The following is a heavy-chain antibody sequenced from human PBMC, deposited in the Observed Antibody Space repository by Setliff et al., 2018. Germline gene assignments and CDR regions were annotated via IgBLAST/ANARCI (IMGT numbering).Heavy chain of an antibody. V-gene: IGHV3-30*04. Sequence: PGGSLRLSCAASGFTFSSYAMSWVRQAPGKGLEWVAVISYDGSNKYYADSVKGRFTISRDNAKNSLYLQMNSLRAEDTAVYYCARDKLRFLENWFDPWGQGTLVTV. D-gene: IGHD3-3*01. CDR2: ISYDGSNK. J-gene: IGHJ5*02. CDR1: GFTFSSYA. CDR3: ARDKLRFLENWFDP.